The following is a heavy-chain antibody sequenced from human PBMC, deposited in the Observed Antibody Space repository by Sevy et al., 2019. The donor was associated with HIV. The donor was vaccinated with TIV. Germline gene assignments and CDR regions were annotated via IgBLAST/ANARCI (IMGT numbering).Heavy chain of an antibody. Sequence: ASVKVSCKASGYTFTGYYMHWVRQAPGQGLEWMGWINPNSGGTNYAQKFQGRVTMTRDTSISTAYMELSRLRSDDTAVYYCARLARYFDWLTFDYWGQGTLVTVSS. CDR3: ARLARYFDWLTFDY. CDR1: GYTFTGYY. CDR2: INPNSGGT. D-gene: IGHD3-9*01. J-gene: IGHJ4*02. V-gene: IGHV1-2*02.